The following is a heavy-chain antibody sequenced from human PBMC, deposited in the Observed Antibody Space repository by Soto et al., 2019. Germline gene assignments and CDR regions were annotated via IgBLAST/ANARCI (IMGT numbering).Heavy chain of an antibody. J-gene: IGHJ6*02. D-gene: IGHD6-13*01. V-gene: IGHV3-30*18. CDR2: ISFDGRNT. CDR1: GFAFSHYD. Sequence: GGSLRLCCAASGFAFSHYDMHWVRQAPGKGLEGVAGISFDGRNTYYGDSVKGRFTISRDKSKNKLYLQMNSLRVEDTAVYYCAKPIVAAGYYGMDVWGQGTTVTVSS. CDR3: AKPIVAAGYYGMDV.